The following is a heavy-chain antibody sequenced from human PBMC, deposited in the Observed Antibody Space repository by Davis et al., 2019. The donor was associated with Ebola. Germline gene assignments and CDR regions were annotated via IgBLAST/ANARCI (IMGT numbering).Heavy chain of an antibody. CDR1: GFIFSTHT. V-gene: IGHV3-30-3*01. D-gene: IGHD6-6*01. CDR2: IGSDGINT. Sequence: GESLKISCAASGFIFSTHTMHWVRQAPGKGLEWVAVIGSDGINTVYADSVKGRFTISRDNAKNSLYLQMNSLRAEDTAVYYCARSSIAARPGYYYGMDVWGQGTTVTVSS. J-gene: IGHJ6*02. CDR3: ARSSIAARPGYYYGMDV.